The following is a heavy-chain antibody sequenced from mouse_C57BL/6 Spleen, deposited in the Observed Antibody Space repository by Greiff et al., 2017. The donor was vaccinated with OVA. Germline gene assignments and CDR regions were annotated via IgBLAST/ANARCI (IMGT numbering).Heavy chain of an antibody. Sequence: QVQLQQPGAELVKPGASVKLSCKASGYTFTSYWMQWVKQRPGQGLEWIGEIDPSDSDTNYNQKFKGKATLTVDTSTSTTYMQLSSLTSEDSAVDYCARAEGYWGQGTTLTVSA. CDR3: ARAEGY. CDR2: IDPSDSDT. J-gene: IGHJ2*01. CDR1: GYTFTSYW. V-gene: IGHV1-50*01.